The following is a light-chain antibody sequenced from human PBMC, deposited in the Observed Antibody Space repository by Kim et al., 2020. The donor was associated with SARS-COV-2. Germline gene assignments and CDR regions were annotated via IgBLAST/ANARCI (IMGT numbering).Light chain of an antibody. Sequence: GQWFTSYCTGSSSNIGCYNYVSRYQQRPGKATELIIYDVTRRPSGVSDPFSGSKSGNTASLIISGLQADDEADYYCSSYTSSKTWVFGGGTQLTVL. CDR2: DVT. CDR3: SSYTSSKTWV. CDR1: SSNIGCYNY. V-gene: IGLV2-14*03. J-gene: IGLJ3*02.